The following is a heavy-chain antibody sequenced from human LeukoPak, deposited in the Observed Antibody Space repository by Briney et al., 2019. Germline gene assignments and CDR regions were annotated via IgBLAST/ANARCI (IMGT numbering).Heavy chain of an antibody. D-gene: IGHD6-6*01. CDR3: ARAVYSSSPELFDY. Sequence: ASVKVSCKASVYTFTSYDINWVRQATGQGLEWMGWMNPNSGNTGYAQKFQGRVTMTRNTSISTAYMELSSLRSEDTAVYYCARAVYSSSPELFDYWGQGTLVTVSS. CDR1: VYTFTSYD. V-gene: IGHV1-8*01. CDR2: MNPNSGNT. J-gene: IGHJ4*02.